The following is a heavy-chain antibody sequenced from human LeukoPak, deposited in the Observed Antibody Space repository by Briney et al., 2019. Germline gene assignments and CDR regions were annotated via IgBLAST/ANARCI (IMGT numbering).Heavy chain of an antibody. Sequence: GASVKVSCKASGYTFTSYAMNWVRQAPGQGLEWMGWINTNTGNPTYAQGFTGRFVFSLDTSVSTAYLQISSLKAEDTAVYYCARALRSSSWYGYYYYGMDVWGQGTTVTVSS. CDR1: GYTFTSYA. CDR2: INTNTGNP. D-gene: IGHD6-13*01. V-gene: IGHV7-4-1*02. CDR3: ARALRSSSWYGYYYYGMDV. J-gene: IGHJ6*02.